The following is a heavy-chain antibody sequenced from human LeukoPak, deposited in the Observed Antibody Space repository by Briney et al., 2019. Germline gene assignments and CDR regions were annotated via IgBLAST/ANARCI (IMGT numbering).Heavy chain of an antibody. CDR1: GFTFSSYA. V-gene: IGHV3-30-3*01. Sequence: GRSLRLSCAASGFTFSSYAMYWVRQAPGKGLEWVAVISYDGSNKYYADSVKGRFTISRDNSKNTLYLQMNSLRAEDTAVYYCARDSTLTKYWSCYQYYWGQGTLVTVSS. CDR2: ISYDGSNK. D-gene: IGHD3-3*01. CDR3: ARDSTLTKYWSCYQYY. J-gene: IGHJ4*02.